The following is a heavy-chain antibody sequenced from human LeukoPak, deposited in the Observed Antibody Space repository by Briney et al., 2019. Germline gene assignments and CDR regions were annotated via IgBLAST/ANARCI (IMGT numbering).Heavy chain of an antibody. Sequence: ASVKVSCKASGYTFTSYAMNWVRQAPGQGLEWMGWINTNTGNPTYAQGFTGRFVLSLDTSVGTAYLQISSLKAEDTAVYYCAADWIASSSWLYWGQGTLVTVSS. D-gene: IGHD6-13*01. V-gene: IGHV7-4-1*02. CDR3: AADWIASSSWLY. CDR2: INTNTGNP. J-gene: IGHJ4*02. CDR1: GYTFTSYA.